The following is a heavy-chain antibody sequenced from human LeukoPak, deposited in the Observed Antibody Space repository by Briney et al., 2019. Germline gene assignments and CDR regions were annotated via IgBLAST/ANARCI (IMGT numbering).Heavy chain of an antibody. J-gene: IGHJ4*02. CDR1: GDSISSYY. D-gene: IGHD1-1*01. CDR3: ARQPPIQLDSGPVDY. V-gene: IGHV4-59*08. CDR2: IYYSGST. Sequence: SETLSLTCTVSGDSISSYYWSWIRQPPGKGLEWIGYIYYSGSTSYNPSLKSRVTISVDTSKNQFSLQVSSVTAADTAVYYCARQPPIQLDSGPVDYWGQGTLVTVSS.